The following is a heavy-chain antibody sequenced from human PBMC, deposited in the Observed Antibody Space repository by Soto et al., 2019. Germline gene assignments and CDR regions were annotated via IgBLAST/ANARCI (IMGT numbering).Heavy chain of an antibody. CDR2: INRSGST. Sequence: PSETLSLTCAVYGGSLSGYYWSWIRQPPGKGLEWIGEINRSGSTNYNPSLKSRVTISVDTSKNQFSLKLSSVTAADTAVYYCARGSCLKGGGCYGGNYYYYYGMDVWGQGTTVTVSS. V-gene: IGHV4-34*01. D-gene: IGHD2-21*02. CDR3: ARGSCLKGGGCYGGNYYYYYGMDV. CDR1: GGSLSGYY. J-gene: IGHJ6*02.